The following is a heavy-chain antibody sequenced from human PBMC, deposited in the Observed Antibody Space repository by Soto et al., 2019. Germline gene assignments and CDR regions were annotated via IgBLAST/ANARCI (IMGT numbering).Heavy chain of an antibody. Sequence: PSETLSLTCAVYGGSFSGYYWGWFRQPPGKGLEWIGEVKHSGNINYNPSLKTRLTVSVDTSKNQFSLKLSSVTAADTAVYYCARGPKLRFLEWLPTSLYGMDVWGQGTTVTVSS. D-gene: IGHD3-3*01. V-gene: IGHV4-34*01. CDR3: ARGPKLRFLEWLPTSLYGMDV. J-gene: IGHJ6*02. CDR2: VKHSGNI. CDR1: GGSFSGYY.